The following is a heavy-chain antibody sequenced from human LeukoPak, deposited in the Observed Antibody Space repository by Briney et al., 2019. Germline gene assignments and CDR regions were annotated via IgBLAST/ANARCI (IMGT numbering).Heavy chain of an antibody. J-gene: IGHJ3*02. Sequence: SGGSLRLSCTASGFTFGDYAMSWVRQALGKGLEWLSSIRSNSNGGTKEDAASVKGRFTISRDDSKSIAYLQMNSLKTEDTAVYYCARGTSGRARGGFDIWGQGTMVTVSS. CDR1: GFTFGDYA. CDR3: ARGTSGRARGGFDI. V-gene: IGHV3-49*04. CDR2: IRSNSNGGTK. D-gene: IGHD2-2*01.